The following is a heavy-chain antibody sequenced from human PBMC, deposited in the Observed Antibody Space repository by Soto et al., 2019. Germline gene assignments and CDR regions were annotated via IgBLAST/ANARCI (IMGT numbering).Heavy chain of an antibody. J-gene: IGHJ5*02. CDR2: INPATGGT. Sequence: AASVKVSCKASGYTFRDYYMHWVRQAPGQGLEWMGWINPATGGTKYAQKFQGRVAMTRDTSISTAYMELSRLTSDDTAVYYCANLQGGLTFDPWGQGTLVTVSS. D-gene: IGHD3-16*01. CDR3: ANLQGGLTFDP. CDR1: GYTFRDYY. V-gene: IGHV1-2*02.